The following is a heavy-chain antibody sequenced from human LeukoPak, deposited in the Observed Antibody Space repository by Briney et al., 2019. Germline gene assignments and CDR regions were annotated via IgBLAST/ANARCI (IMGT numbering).Heavy chain of an antibody. CDR2: IYYSGST. V-gene: IGHV4-59*12. CDR3: ARESVSAYCGGDCYSNWFDP. CDR1: GGSIRSYY. D-gene: IGHD2-21*02. Sequence: SETLSLTCTVSGGSIRSYYWSWIRQPPGKGLEWIGYIYYSGSTYYNPSLKSRVTISVDTSKNQFSLKLSSVTAADTAVYYCARESVSAYCGGDCYSNWFDPWGQGTLVTVSS. J-gene: IGHJ5*02.